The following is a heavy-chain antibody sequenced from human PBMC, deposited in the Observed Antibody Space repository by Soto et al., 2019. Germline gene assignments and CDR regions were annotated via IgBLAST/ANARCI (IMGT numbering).Heavy chain of an antibody. Sequence: QITLKESGPTLVKPTQTLTLTCTFSGFSLNTRGVGVGWIRQPPGKALEWLALIYWDDDKRYSPSLKSRLTITKDTSKNQVVLTMTNMDPVDTATYYCAHRQTYCGGDCYSGFDYWRQGTLVTVSS. V-gene: IGHV2-5*02. D-gene: IGHD2-21*02. CDR3: AHRQTYCGGDCYSGFDY. CDR2: IYWDDDK. CDR1: GFSLNTRGVG. J-gene: IGHJ4*02.